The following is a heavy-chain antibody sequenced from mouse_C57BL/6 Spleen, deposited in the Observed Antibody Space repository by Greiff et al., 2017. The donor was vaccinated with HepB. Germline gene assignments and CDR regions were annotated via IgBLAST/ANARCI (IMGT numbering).Heavy chain of an antibody. Sequence: QVQLKESGAELVKPGASVKISCKASGYAFSSYWMNWVKQRPGKGLEWIGQIYPGDGDTNYNGKFKGKATLTADKSSSTAYMQLSSLTSEDSAVYFCARSTATVVDWYFDVWGTGTTVTVSS. CDR2: IYPGDGDT. CDR1: GYAFSSYW. D-gene: IGHD1-1*01. CDR3: ARSTATVVDWYFDV. J-gene: IGHJ1*03. V-gene: IGHV1-80*01.